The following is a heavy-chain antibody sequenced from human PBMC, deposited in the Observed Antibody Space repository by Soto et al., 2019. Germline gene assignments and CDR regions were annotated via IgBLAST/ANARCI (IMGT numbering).Heavy chain of an antibody. CDR1: GGSISGHS. Sequence: QVNLQESGPGLVKPSETLSVTCTVSGGSISGHSWIWIRQPAGKGLEWIGHIYPSGSTSYNPSLRSRVTMSLDTSRNQIFLNLTSVTAADTAVCYCVRGRSYRVYDFWGPGTLVTVSS. D-gene: IGHD5-12*01. J-gene: IGHJ4*02. CDR2: IYPSGST. V-gene: IGHV4-4*07. CDR3: VRGRSYRVYDF.